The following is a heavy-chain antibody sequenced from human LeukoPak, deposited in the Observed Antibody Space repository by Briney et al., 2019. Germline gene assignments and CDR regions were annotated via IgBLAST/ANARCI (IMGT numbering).Heavy chain of an antibody. CDR3: ARQPGFDWFDP. V-gene: IGHV4-31*03. J-gene: IGHJ5*02. CDR1: GGSISSGGYY. Sequence: KTSETLSLTCTVSGGSISSGGYYWSWIRQHPGKGLEWIGYIYYSGSTYYNPSLKSRVTISVDTSKNQFSPKLSSVTAADTAVYYCARQPGFDWFDPWGQGTLVTVSS. D-gene: IGHD3-3*01. CDR2: IYYSGST.